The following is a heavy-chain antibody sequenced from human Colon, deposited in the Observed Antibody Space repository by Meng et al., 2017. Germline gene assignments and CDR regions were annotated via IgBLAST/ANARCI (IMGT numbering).Heavy chain of an antibody. CDR1: GGTFSSYA. CDR2: IIPIFGTA. V-gene: IGHV1-69*01. D-gene: IGHD1-26*01. CDR3: ARVLFSGSYPSGY. Sequence: QVQLGQSRAEAKTPGSSVKVPCKASGGTFSSYAISWVRQAPGQGLEWMGGIIPIFGTANYAQKFQGRVTITADESTSTAYMELSSLRSEDTAVYYCARVLFSGSYPSGYWGQGTLVTVSS. J-gene: IGHJ4*02.